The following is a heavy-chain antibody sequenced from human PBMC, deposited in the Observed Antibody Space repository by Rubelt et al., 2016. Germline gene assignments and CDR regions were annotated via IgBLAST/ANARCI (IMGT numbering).Heavy chain of an antibody. V-gene: IGHV3-23*04. Sequence: VQLVESGGGVVQPGRSLRPSCAASGFTFSFYAMSWVRQAPGKGLELVSALSSSGGSTYYADSVKGRFTISRDNSRNTLYLQMNSLRAEDTALYYCVFDFWGQGTRVTVSS. CDR3: VFDF. CDR1: GFTFSFYA. CDR2: LSSSGGST. J-gene: IGHJ4*02.